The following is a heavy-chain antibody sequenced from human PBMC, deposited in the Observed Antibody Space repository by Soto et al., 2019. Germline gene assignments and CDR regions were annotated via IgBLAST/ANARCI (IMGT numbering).Heavy chain of an antibody. V-gene: IGHV1-69*02. J-gene: IGHJ6*02. CDR2: IIPILGIV. CDR1: GGTFSSYT. Sequence: QVQLVQSGAEVKKPGSSVKVSCKASGGTFSSYTICWVRQAPGQGLEWMGRIIPILGIVNYAQKFQGRVTVYPDIPTSTAFMELRSLRIEETGVYYRGGVLRRGFSYGNGMDVWGQGTTVTLS. D-gene: IGHD5-18*01. CDR3: GGVLRRGFSYGNGMDV.